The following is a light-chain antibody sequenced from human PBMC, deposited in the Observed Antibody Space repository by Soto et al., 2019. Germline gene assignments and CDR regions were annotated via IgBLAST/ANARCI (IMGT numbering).Light chain of an antibody. V-gene: IGKV3-15*01. Sequence: EIVTTQSPVTLSVSPGERATLSCRTSQSVSSDLAWYQQKPGQAPTLLIYGAFNRATGVPARFSGSGSETEFTLTISSMQSEDSAVYYCQQYNNWPPITFGQGTRLEIK. J-gene: IGKJ5*01. CDR3: QQYNNWPPIT. CDR2: GAF. CDR1: QSVSSD.